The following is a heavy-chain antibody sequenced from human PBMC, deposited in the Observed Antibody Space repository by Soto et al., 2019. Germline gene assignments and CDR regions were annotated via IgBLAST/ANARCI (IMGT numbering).Heavy chain of an antibody. CDR3: ARQLGWGRYYYYGMDV. J-gene: IGHJ6*02. D-gene: IGHD3-16*01. V-gene: IGHV4-4*02. Sequence: PSETLSLTCAVSGGSISSSNWWSWVRQPPGKGLEWIGEIYHSGSTNYNPSLKSRVTISVDKSKNQFSLKLSSVTAADTAVYYCARQLGWGRYYYYGMDVWGQGTTVTVSS. CDR1: GGSISSSNW. CDR2: IYHSGST.